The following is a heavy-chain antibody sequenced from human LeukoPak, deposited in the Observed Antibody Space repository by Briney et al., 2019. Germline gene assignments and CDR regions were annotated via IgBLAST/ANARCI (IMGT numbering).Heavy chain of an antibody. CDR1: GYTFTGYY. J-gene: IGHJ4*02. CDR3: AKSRDGYNWRVSFDY. V-gene: IGHV1-8*03. CDR2: MNPNSGNT. D-gene: IGHD5-24*01. Sequence: ASVKVSCKASGYTFTGYYMHWVRQAPGQGLEWMGWMNPNSGNTGYAQKFQGRVTITRNTSISTAYMELSSLRSEDTAVYYCAKSRDGYNWRVSFDYWGQGTLVTVSS.